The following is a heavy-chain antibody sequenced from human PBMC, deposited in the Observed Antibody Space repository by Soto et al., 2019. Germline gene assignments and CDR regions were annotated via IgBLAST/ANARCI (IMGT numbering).Heavy chain of an antibody. D-gene: IGHD3-16*01. CDR2: ISKSGATP. CDR1: GFAFNTYD. J-gene: IGHJ3*02. V-gene: IGHV3-23*01. Sequence: EVQLLESGGGLVQPGGSLRLSCAASGFAFNTYDMPWVPQAPGKGLEWVSTISKSGATPYYADSVRGRFTISRDNSKNTLHLQMNSLRAEDTALYYCAKNQWGNVFDIWGQGTMLTVSS. CDR3: AKNQWGNVFDI.